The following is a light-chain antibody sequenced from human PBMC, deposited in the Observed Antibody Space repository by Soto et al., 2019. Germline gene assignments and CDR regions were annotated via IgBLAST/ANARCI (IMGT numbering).Light chain of an antibody. V-gene: IGLV1-40*01. J-gene: IGLJ3*02. CDR3: QSYESSLSGWV. CDR1: SSNIGAGYD. CDR2: ANN. Sequence: QAVVTQPPSVSGAPGQRVTISCTGSSSNIGAGYDVHWYQQLPGTAPKLLIYANNNRPSGVPDRFSASKSGTSASLAITGLQAEDEAHYYCQSYESSLSGWVFGGGTKVTVL.